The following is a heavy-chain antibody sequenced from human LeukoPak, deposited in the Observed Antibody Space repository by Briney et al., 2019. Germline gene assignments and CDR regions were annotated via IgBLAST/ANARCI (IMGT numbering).Heavy chain of an antibody. CDR3: ARVNQQLANDAFDI. V-gene: IGHV4-30-4*01. CDR1: GGSISSGDYY. J-gene: IGHJ3*02. CDR2: IYYSGTT. D-gene: IGHD6-13*01. Sequence: SQTLSLTCTVSGGSISSGDYYWSWIRQPPGKGLEWIGYIYYSGTTFYNPSLQSRVTKSVDTSKNQFSLTLSSVTAAGTAVYYCARVNQQLANDAFDIWGQGTMVTVSS.